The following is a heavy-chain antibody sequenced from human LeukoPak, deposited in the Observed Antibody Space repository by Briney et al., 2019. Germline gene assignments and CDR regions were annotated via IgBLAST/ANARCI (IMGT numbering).Heavy chain of an antibody. J-gene: IGHJ4*02. Sequence: GGSLRLSCAACGFTFSIYSMNWVRQAPGKGLEWVSSISSSSSYIYYADSVKGRFTISRDNAKNSLYLQMNGLRAEDTAVYYCAVYYDSSGYYYGFDYWGQGTLVTVSS. CDR2: ISSSSSYI. D-gene: IGHD3-22*01. CDR3: AVYYDSSGYYYGFDY. V-gene: IGHV3-21*01. CDR1: GFTFSIYS.